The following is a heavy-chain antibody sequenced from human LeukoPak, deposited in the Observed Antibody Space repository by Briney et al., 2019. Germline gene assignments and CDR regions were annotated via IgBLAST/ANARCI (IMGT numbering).Heavy chain of an antibody. CDR2: INPNTGNP. V-gene: IGHV7-4-1*02. Sequence: ASVKVPCKASGYTFTNYAMNWVRQAPGQGLEWMGWINPNTGNPTYAQGFTGRFVFSLDTSVTTTYLQISGLKAEDTAVYYCARAYQRLGGLSFPDSWGQGTLVTVSS. D-gene: IGHD3-16*02. J-gene: IGHJ5*01. CDR3: ARAYQRLGGLSFPDS. CDR1: GYTFTNYA.